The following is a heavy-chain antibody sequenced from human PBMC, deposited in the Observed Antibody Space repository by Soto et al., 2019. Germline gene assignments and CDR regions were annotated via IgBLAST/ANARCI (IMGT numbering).Heavy chain of an antibody. V-gene: IGHV4-30-2*01. J-gene: IGHJ4*02. CDR3: ARGPSLGY. CDR1: GGSFSGYS. CDR2: IYHGGST. Sequence: SETLSLTCAVYGGSFSGYSWSWIRQPPGKGLGCIGYIYHGGSTYYNPSLKSRVTISVDRSKNQFSLKLRSVTAPDTAVYYCARGPSLGYWGQGTLVTVSS.